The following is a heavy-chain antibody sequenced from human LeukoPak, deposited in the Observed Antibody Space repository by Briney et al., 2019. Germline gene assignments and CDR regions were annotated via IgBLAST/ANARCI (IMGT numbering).Heavy chain of an antibody. CDR3: ARGALYDFWSGQMGHYFDY. CDR2: IYYSGST. D-gene: IGHD3-3*01. Sequence: SETLSLTCTVSGGSISSYYWSWIRQPPGKGLEWIGYIYYSGSTNYNPSLKSRVTISVDTSKNQFSLKLSSVTAADTAVYYCARGALYDFWSGQMGHYFDYWGQGTLVTVSS. J-gene: IGHJ4*02. CDR1: GGSISSYY. V-gene: IGHV4-59*01.